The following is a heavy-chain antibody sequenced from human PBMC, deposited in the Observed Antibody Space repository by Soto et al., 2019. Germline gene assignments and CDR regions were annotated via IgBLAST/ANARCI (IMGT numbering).Heavy chain of an antibody. CDR2: ISPYNGNT. CDR3: ARDAVAVAADFDY. V-gene: IGHV1-18*01. Sequence: ASVKVSCKASGYTLTSYHINWVRQAAGQGLEWMGWISPYNGNTNYAQKLQGRVTMTTDTSTSTAYMELRSLRSDDTAVYYCARDAVAVAADFDYWGQGTLVTVSS. D-gene: IGHD6-19*01. CDR1: GYTLTSYH. J-gene: IGHJ4*02.